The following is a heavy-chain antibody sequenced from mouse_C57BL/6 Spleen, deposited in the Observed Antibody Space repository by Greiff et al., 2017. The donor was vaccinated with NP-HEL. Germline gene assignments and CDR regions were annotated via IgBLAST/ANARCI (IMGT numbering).Heavy chain of an antibody. CDR3: ARQGYYDYDVDYFDY. Sequence: EVQRVESGGDLVKPGGSLKLSCAASGFTFSSYGMSWVRQTPDKRLEWVATISSGGSYTYYPDSVKGRFTISRDNAKNTLYLQMSSLKSEDTAMYYCARQGYYDYDVDYFDYWGQGTTLTVSS. D-gene: IGHD2-4*01. CDR2: ISSGGSYT. V-gene: IGHV5-6*01. CDR1: GFTFSSYG. J-gene: IGHJ2*01.